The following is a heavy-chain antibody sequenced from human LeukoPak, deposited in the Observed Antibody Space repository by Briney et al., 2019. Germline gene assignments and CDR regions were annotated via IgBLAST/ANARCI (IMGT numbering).Heavy chain of an antibody. J-gene: IGHJ4*02. D-gene: IGHD6-13*01. V-gene: IGHV1-3*01. CDR3: ARDQSRGVAAAGYYFDY. CDR2: INAGNGNT. CDR1: GYTFTSYA. Sequence: GASVKVSCKASGYTFTSYAMHWVRQAPGQRLEWMGWINAGNGNTKYSQKFQGRVTITRDTSASTAYMELSSLRSEDTAVYYCARDQSRGVAAAGYYFDYWGQGTLVTVSS.